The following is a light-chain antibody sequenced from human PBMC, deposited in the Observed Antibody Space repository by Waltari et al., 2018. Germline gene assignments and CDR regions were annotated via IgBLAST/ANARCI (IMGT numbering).Light chain of an antibody. CDR2: WAS. J-gene: IGKJ2*01. Sequence: DIVMTQSPDSLAVSLGEGATINCKSSQSVQHFPNNNNYLAWYRQKPGQPPKLLLYWASNRESGVPDRFSGSGSATDFTLTISSLQAEDVAVYYCQQYYIAPYTFGQGTRLEIK. CDR1: QSVQHFPNNNNY. V-gene: IGKV4-1*01. CDR3: QQYYIAPYT.